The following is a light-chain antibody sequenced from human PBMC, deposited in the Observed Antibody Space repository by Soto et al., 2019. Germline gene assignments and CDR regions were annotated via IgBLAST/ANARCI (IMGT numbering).Light chain of an antibody. J-gene: IGKJ5*01. CDR2: DVF. Sequence: EIVLTQSPATLSLSPGERATLSCRASQSISIYLAWYQQKPGQAPRLLIYDVFNRATGIPARFSGSGSGTDFTLTISSLEPEDFAVYYCQQRSNWPPEITFGRGTRLEI. CDR1: QSISIY. CDR3: QQRSNWPPEIT. V-gene: IGKV3-11*01.